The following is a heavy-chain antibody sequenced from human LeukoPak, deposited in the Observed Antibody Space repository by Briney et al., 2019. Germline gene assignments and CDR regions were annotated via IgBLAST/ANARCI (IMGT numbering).Heavy chain of an antibody. CDR2: ISGSGSNK. V-gene: IGHV3-11*04. D-gene: IGHD6-19*01. Sequence: GGSLRLSCAASGFTFSDYFMTWIRQAPGKVLEWVSYISGSGSNKYYADSVKGRFTISRDNAKNSLYLQMNSLRVEDTAVYYCATSQSSVAGIIGDWGQGTLVTVSS. J-gene: IGHJ4*02. CDR1: GFTFSDYF. CDR3: ATSQSSVAGIIGD.